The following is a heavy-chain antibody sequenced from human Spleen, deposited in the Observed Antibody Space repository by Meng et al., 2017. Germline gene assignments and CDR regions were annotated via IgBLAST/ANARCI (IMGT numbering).Heavy chain of an antibody. J-gene: IGHJ5*02. Sequence: QGQLQESGPGLVKPSQTLSLTCTVSGGSISSGVYYWSWIRQPPGKGLEWIGYIHYTGSTYYNPSLESRVTISVDTSENQFSLKLSSVTAADTAVYYCARLVVAATLRWFDPWGQGTLVTVSS. CDR1: GGSISSGVYY. D-gene: IGHD2-15*01. CDR3: ARLVVAATLRWFDP. V-gene: IGHV4-31*03. CDR2: IHYTGST.